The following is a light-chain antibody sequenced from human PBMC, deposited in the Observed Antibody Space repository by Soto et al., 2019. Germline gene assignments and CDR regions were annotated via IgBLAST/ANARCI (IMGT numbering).Light chain of an antibody. CDR1: QSVSSSY. J-gene: IGKJ5*01. CDR3: QQDGSSAIT. CDR2: GAS. V-gene: IGKV3-20*01. Sequence: EIVLTQSPGTLSLSPGERATLSCRASQSVSSSYLAWYQQKPGQAPRLLIYGASSRAIGIPDRFSGSGSGADFTLTISRLEPEDFVVYYCQQDGSSAITFGQGTRLEIK.